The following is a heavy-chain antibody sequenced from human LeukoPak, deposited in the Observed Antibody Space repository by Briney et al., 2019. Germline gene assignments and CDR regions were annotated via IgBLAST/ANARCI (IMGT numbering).Heavy chain of an antibody. J-gene: IGHJ4*02. CDR1: GASITTYY. CDR3: ARQLYDSSGYPFDY. D-gene: IGHD3-22*01. CDR2: IYHSGST. V-gene: IGHV4-59*08. Sequence: SETLSLTCTVSGASITTYYWSWLRQPPGKGLEWIGYIYHSGSTKYNPSLKSRVTISVDTSKNQFSLRLSSVTAADTAVYYCARQLYDSSGYPFDYWGQGTLVTVSS.